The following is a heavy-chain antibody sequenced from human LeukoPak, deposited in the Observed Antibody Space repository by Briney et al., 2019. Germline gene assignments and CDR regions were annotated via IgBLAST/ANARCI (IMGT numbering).Heavy chain of an antibody. V-gene: IGHV3-73*01. J-gene: IGHJ4*02. D-gene: IGHD5-18*01. CDR3: PRYVDTPLDC. CDR2: IRSRANSYAT. Sequence: GGSQRLSCAASGFTFSGSSIHWVRQASGKGLEWIGRIRSRANSYATAYASSVAGRFTISRDDSQNTAYLQMNSLITEDAAVYYSPRYVDTPLDCWGQGALVTVSS. CDR1: GFTFSGSS.